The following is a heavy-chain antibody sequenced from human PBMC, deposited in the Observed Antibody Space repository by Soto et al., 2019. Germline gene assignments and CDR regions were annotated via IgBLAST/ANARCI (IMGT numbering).Heavy chain of an antibody. V-gene: IGHV1-69*02. CDR1: GGTFSSYT. CDR3: ARGSSGGRDYYMDV. J-gene: IGHJ6*03. D-gene: IGHD2-15*01. Sequence: SVKVSCKASGGTFSSYTISWVRQAPGQGLEWMGRIIPILGIANYAQKFQGRVTITADKSMSTAYMELSSLRSEDTAVYYCARGSSGGRDYYMDVWGKGTTVTVSS. CDR2: IIPILGIA.